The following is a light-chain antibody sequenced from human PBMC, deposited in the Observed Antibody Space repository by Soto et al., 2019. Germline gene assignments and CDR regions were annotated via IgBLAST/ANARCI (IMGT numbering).Light chain of an antibody. CDR2: AAS. CDR3: QQSYSTPRT. V-gene: IGKV1-39*01. J-gene: IGKJ2*01. Sequence: DIQMTQSPSSLSASVGDRVTITCRASQSISNYLNWYQQTPGKAPKLLIYAASSLHSGVPSRFSGSGSGTDFTLTISSLQPEDFATYYCQQSYSTPRTFGQGTKLQIK. CDR1: QSISNY.